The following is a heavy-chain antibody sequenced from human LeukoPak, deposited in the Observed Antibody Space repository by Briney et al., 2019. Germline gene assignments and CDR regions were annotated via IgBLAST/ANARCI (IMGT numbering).Heavy chain of an antibody. D-gene: IGHD2-15*01. CDR2: ISGNGDTT. CDR1: GFTFRNYA. CDR3: AKATLNCSGGSCYSGFDP. V-gene: IGHV3-23*01. J-gene: IGHJ5*02. Sequence: GGSLRLSCAASGFTFRNYAMSWVRQAPGKGLEWVSRISGNGDTTYYADSVEGRFTISRDNSKNTLDLQMSSLRADDTAVYYCAKATLNCSGGSCYSGFDPWGQGTLVTVSS.